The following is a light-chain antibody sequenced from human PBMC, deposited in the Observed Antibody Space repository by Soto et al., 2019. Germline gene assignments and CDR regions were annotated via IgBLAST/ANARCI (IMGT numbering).Light chain of an antibody. J-gene: IGLJ2*01. CDR1: KLGNKF. V-gene: IGLV3-1*01. Sequence: SYELTQPPSVCVSPGQTASITCSGDKLGNKFTCWYQQKAGQSPTLVIYQDSKRPPGIPDRFSGSSSRNTATLTITGTQAMDEADYYCQAWDYSVVFGGGTKLTVL. CDR2: QDS. CDR3: QAWDYSVV.